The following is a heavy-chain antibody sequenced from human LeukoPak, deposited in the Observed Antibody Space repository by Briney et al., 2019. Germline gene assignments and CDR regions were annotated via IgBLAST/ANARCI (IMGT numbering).Heavy chain of an antibody. CDR2: ISSNGGST. CDR3: ARGGVDTAMATYYYYGMDV. Sequence: GGSLRLSCAASGFTFSSYWMHWVRQAPGKGLEYVSAISSNGGSTYYANSVKGRFTISRDDSKNTLYLQMGSLRAEDMAVYYCARGGVDTAMATYYYYGMDVWRQGTTVTVSS. V-gene: IGHV3-64*01. J-gene: IGHJ6*02. CDR1: GFTFSSYW. D-gene: IGHD5-18*01.